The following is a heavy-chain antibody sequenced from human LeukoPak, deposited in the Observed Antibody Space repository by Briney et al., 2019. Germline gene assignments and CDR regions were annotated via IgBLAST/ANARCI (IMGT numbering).Heavy chain of an antibody. CDR3: ARPPSYSSGHFDY. CDR2: IYPGDSDT. V-gene: IGHV5-51*01. J-gene: IGHJ4*02. CDR1: RYSFTSYW. D-gene: IGHD6-19*01. Sequence: GESLKISCKGSRYSFTSYWIGWVRQMPGKGLEWMGIIYPGDSDTRYSPSFQGQVTISADKSISTAYLQWSSLKASDTAMYYCARPPSYSSGHFDYWGQGTLVTVSS.